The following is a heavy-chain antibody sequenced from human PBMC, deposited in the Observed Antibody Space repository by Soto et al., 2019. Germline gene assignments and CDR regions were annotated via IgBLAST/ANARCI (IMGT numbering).Heavy chain of an antibody. D-gene: IGHD6-19*01. J-gene: IGHJ4*02. CDR1: GYTFTSYA. CDR2: ISTGNGNT. Sequence: ASVKVSCKASGYTFTSYALHXLRQAPGQRLECMGWISTGNGNTKYSQKFQGRVTITRDTSTSTAYMELRSLRSDDTAVYYCARWYSSGWRDYFDYWGQGTLVTVS. V-gene: IGHV1-3*04. CDR3: ARWYSSGWRDYFDY.